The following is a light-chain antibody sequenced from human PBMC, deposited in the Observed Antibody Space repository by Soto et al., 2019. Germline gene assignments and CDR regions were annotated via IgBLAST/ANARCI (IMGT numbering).Light chain of an antibody. V-gene: IGLV2-11*01. Sequence: SVAISCTGTSSDVGGYNYVSWYQQHPGKAPKVMIFDVNKRPSGVPDRFSGSKSGNTASLTISGLQAEDEADYYCCSYAGRYTYVFGTGTRSPS. J-gene: IGLJ1*01. CDR2: DVN. CDR1: SSDVGGYNY. CDR3: CSYAGRYTYV.